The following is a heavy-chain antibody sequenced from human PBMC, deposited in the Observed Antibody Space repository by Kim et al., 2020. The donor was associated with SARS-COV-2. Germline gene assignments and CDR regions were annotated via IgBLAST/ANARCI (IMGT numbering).Heavy chain of an antibody. CDR3: ARKSYDSSGYYWDYYYYGMDD. Sequence: GGSLRLSCAASGFTFSSYSMNWVRQAPRKGLEWVSYISSSSSTIYYADSVKGRFTISRDNAKNSLYLQMNSLRDEDTAVYYCARKSYDSSGYYWDYYYYGMDDWGQGTTVTVSS. CDR2: ISSSSSTI. J-gene: IGHJ6*02. CDR1: GFTFSSYS. V-gene: IGHV3-48*02. D-gene: IGHD3-22*01.